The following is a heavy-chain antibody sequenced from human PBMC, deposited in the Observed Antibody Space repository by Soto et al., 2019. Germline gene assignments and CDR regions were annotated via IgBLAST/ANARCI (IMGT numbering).Heavy chain of an antibody. CDR1: GYTFTSYY. CDR3: ARDERQQLARKNFDY. J-gene: IGHJ4*02. D-gene: IGHD6-13*01. Sequence: QVQLVQSGAEVKKPGASVKVSCKASGYTFTSYYMHWVRQAPGQGLEWMGIINPSGGSTSYAQKFQGRVTMXXDXSXXTVYMELSSLRSEDTAVYYCARDERQQLARKNFDYWGQGTLVTVSS. V-gene: IGHV1-46*01. CDR2: INPSGGST.